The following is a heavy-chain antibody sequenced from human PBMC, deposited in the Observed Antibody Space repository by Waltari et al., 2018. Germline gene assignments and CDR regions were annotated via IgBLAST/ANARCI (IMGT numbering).Heavy chain of an antibody. D-gene: IGHD1-26*01. CDR1: GFTFSSYA. V-gene: IGHV3-23*03. CDR2: IYSGGST. J-gene: IGHJ4*02. Sequence: EVQLLESGGGLVQPGGSLRLSCAASGFTFSSYAMSWVRQAPGKGLEWVSVIYSGGSTYYADSVKGRFTISRDNSKNTLYLQMNSLRAEDTAVYYCAQAVVGATGGGYWGQGTLVTVSS. CDR3: AQAVVGATGGGY.